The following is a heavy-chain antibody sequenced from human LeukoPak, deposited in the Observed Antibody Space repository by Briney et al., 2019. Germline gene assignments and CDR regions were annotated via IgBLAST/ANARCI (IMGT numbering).Heavy chain of an antibody. CDR3: ARARGGGYSYGYFDY. V-gene: IGHV1-69*05. CDR1: GGTFSSYA. D-gene: IGHD5-18*01. CDR2: IIPIFGTA. J-gene: IGHJ4*02. Sequence: ASVKVSCKASGGTFSSYAISWVRQALGQGLEWMGGIIPIFGTANYAQKFQGRVTITTDESTSTAYMELSSLRSEDTAVYYCARARGGGYSYGYFDYWGQGTLVTVSS.